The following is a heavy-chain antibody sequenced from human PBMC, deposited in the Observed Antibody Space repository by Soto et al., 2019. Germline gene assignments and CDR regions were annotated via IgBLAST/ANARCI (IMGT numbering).Heavy chain of an antibody. V-gene: IGHV3-21*01. J-gene: IGHJ3*02. CDR3: ARDYYDSSGYLDAFDI. Sequence: PGGSLRLSCAASGFTFSSYSMNWVRQAPGKGLEWVSSISSSSSYIYYADSAKGRFTISRDDAKNSLYLQMNSLRAEDTAVYYCARDYYDSSGYLDAFDIWGQGTMVT. CDR1: GFTFSSYS. CDR2: ISSSSSYI. D-gene: IGHD3-22*01.